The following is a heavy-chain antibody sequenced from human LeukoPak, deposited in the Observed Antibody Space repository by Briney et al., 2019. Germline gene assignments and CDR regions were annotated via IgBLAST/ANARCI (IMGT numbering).Heavy chain of an antibody. J-gene: IGHJ4*02. CDR2: ISSSSSYI. CDR1: GFTFSSFS. V-gene: IGHV3-21*01. CDR3: ARGPSPTNFDY. D-gene: IGHD5-12*01. Sequence: GGSMRPSCAASGFTFSSFSMNWDRQAAGNGLEWVSSISSSSSYIYYADSVKGRFTIARDNAKNSLYLQMNSLRAEDTAVYYCARGPSPTNFDYWGQGTLVTVSS.